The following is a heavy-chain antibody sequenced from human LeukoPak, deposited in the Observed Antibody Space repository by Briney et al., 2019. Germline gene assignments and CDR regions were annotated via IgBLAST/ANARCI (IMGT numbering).Heavy chain of an antibody. D-gene: IGHD1-26*01. Sequence: SETLSLTCTVSGGSISSGGYYWSWIRQPAGKGLEWIGRIYTSGSTNYNPSLKSRVTISVDTSKNQFSLKLSSVTAADTAVYYCAKNRGAGSHFYYHMNVWGKGTTVTVSS. J-gene: IGHJ6*03. CDR2: IYTSGST. V-gene: IGHV4-61*02. CDR3: AKNRGAGSHFYYHMNV. CDR1: GGSISSGGYY.